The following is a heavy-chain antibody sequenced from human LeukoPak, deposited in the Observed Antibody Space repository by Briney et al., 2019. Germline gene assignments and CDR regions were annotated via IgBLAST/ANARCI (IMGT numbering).Heavy chain of an antibody. CDR3: ARDDGYCSGGSCYNSFDY. J-gene: IGHJ4*02. D-gene: IGHD2-15*01. CDR2: INPNSGGT. V-gene: IGHV1-2*04. CDR1: GYTFTGYY. Sequence: ASVKVSCKASGYTFTGYYMHWVRQAPGQGLEWMGWINPNSGGTNHAQKFQGWVTMTRDTSISTAYMELSRLRSDDTAVYYCARDDGYCSGGSCYNSFDYWGQGTLVTVSS.